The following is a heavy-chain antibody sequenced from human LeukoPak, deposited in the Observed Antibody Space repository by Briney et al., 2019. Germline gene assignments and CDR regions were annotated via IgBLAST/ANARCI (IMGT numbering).Heavy chain of an antibody. CDR3: ARGLGNDGMFDY. D-gene: IGHD1-1*01. J-gene: IGHJ4*02. V-gene: IGHV4-59*01. CDR2: IYYSGGT. CDR1: GGSISSYY. Sequence: PSETLSLTCTVSGGSISSYYWSWIRQPPGKGLEWIGYIYYSGGTNYNPSLKSRVTISVDTSKNQFSLKLSSVTAADTAVYYCARGLGNDGMFDYWGQGTLVTVSS.